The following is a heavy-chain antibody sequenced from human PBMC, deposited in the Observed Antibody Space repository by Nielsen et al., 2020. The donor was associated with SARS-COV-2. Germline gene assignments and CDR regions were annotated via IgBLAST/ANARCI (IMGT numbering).Heavy chain of an antibody. CDR1: GFIFRSYA. D-gene: IGHD6-13*01. J-gene: IGHJ4*02. V-gene: IGHV3-7*01. CDR2: IKQDGSEK. Sequence: GESLKISCAASGFIFRSYAMHWVRQAPGKGLEWVANIKQDGSEKYYVDSVKGRFTISRDNAKNSLYLQMNSLRAEDTAVYYCARLESSSWYWSYWGQGTLVTVSS. CDR3: ARLESSSWYWSY.